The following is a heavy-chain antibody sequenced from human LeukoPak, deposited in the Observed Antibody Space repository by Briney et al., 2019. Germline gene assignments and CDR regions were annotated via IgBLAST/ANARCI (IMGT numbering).Heavy chain of an antibody. Sequence: ASVKVSCKASGFTFTGYYMHWVRQAPGQGLEWMGIINPSGGSTSYAQKFQGRVTMTRDTFTSTVYMELSRLRSDDTAVYYCARGIFRSGGSGSYYSYYYMDVWGKGTTVTVSS. V-gene: IGHV1-46*01. D-gene: IGHD3-10*01. CDR1: GFTFTGYY. CDR2: INPSGGST. CDR3: ARGIFRSGGSGSYYSYYYMDV. J-gene: IGHJ6*03.